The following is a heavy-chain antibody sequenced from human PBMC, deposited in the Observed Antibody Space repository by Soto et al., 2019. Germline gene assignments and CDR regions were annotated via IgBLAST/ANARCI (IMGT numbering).Heavy chain of an antibody. CDR2: INHSGST. D-gene: IGHD3-10*01. CDR1: GGSFSGYY. CDR3: ARGRVVLLWFGDNWFDP. V-gene: IGHV4-34*01. Sequence: PSETLSLTCAVYGGSFSGYYWSWIRQPPGKGLEWIGEINHSGSTNYNPSLKSRVTISVDTSKNQFSLKLSSVTAADTAVYYCARGRVVLLWFGDNWFDPWGQGTLVTVSS. J-gene: IGHJ5*02.